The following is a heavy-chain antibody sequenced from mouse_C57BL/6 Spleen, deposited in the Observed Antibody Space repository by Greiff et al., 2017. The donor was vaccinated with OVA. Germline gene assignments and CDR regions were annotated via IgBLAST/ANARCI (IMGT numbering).Heavy chain of an antibody. CDR3: ARDYGSKGWFAY. Sequence: VQLQQSGPVLVKPGASVKMSCKASGYTFTDYYMNWVKQSHGKSLEWIGVINPYNGGTSYNQKFKGKATLTVDKSSSTAYMELNSLTSEDSAVDYCARDYGSKGWFAYWGQGTLVTVSA. J-gene: IGHJ3*01. D-gene: IGHD1-1*01. V-gene: IGHV1-19*01. CDR1: GYTFTDYY. CDR2: INPYNGGT.